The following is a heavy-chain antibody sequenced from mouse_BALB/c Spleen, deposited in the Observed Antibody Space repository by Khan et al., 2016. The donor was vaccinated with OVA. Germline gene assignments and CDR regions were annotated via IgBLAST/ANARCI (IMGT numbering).Heavy chain of an antibody. D-gene: IGHD2-4*01. CDR3: ARNYDYDEGLAY. CDR2: IWSGGST. J-gene: IGHJ3*01. V-gene: IGHV2-2*02. CDR1: GFSLTTYG. Sequence: QVQLQQSGPGLVQPSQSLSITCTVSGFSLTTYGVHWVRQSPGQGLEWLGVIWSGGSTDYNAAFLSRLSISKDNSKSQVFFKMISLQANDTAIYYCARNYDYDEGLAYWGQGTLVTVSA.